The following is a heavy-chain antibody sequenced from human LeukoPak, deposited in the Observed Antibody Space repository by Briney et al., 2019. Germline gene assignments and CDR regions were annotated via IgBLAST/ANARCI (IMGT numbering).Heavy chain of an antibody. J-gene: IGHJ4*01. CDR1: GFTFSTYW. CDR3: VSPVFINY. V-gene: IGHV3-64D*06. CDR2: IGSDGDST. Sequence: GGSLSLSCAASGFTFSTYWMSWVRQAPGKGLEHVSTIGSDGDSTYYADSVKDRFTISRDNSKNALYLQMTSLRPEDSAVYYCVSPVFINYWGQGTLVTVSS. D-gene: IGHD1-14*01.